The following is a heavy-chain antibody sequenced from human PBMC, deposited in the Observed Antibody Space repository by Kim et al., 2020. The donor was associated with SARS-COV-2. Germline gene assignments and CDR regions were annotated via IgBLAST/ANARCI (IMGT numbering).Heavy chain of an antibody. J-gene: IGHJ6*02. CDR1: GGSISSGDHY. CDR3: ARGGYFYYIMDF. Sequence: SETLSLTCVVSGGSISSGDHYWGWVRQPPGKGLEWIGHIYYSGNTYYNPSVKSRITMSVDTSKNQFSLNLTSVTAADTAVYYCARGGYFYYIMDFWGQGTTVTVSS. CDR2: IYYSGNT. V-gene: IGHV4-30-4*01.